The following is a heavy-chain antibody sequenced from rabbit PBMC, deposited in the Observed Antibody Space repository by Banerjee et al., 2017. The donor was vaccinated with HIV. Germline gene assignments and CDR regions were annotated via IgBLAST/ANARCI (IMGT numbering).Heavy chain of an antibody. J-gene: IGHJ4*01. Sequence: QEQLVESGGDLVKPGASLTLTCTASGIDFSTYYYVCWVRQAPGKGLEWIACIYDGSASSTYYASWAKGRFTVSKTSSTTVTLQMTSLTAADTATYFCASDIYGYGAFNLWGQGTLVTVS. CDR3: ASDIYGYGAFNL. D-gene: IGHD6-1*01. CDR2: IYDGSASST. CDR1: GIDFSTYYY. V-gene: IGHV1S45*01.